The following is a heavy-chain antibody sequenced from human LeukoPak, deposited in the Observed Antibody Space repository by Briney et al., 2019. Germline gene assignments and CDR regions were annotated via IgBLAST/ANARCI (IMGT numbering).Heavy chain of an antibody. CDR1: GFTFSSYW. CDR2: INSDGSST. Sequence: GGSLRLSCAASGFTFSSYWMHWVRQAPGKGLVWVSRINSDGSSTSYADSVKGRFTISRDNAKNTLYLQMNSLRAEDTAVYYCARDIYSSGWSDYYYYGMDAWGQGTTVTVSS. CDR3: ARDIYSSGWSDYYYYGMDA. D-gene: IGHD6-19*01. V-gene: IGHV3-74*01. J-gene: IGHJ6*02.